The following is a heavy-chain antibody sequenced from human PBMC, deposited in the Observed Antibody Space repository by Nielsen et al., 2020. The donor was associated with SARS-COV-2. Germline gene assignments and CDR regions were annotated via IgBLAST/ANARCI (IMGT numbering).Heavy chain of an antibody. CDR1: GFTFSSYA. CDR2: ISYDGSNK. CDR3: TRGGGYEWPYYYYGMDV. V-gene: IGHV3-30-3*01. J-gene: IGHJ6*02. Sequence: GESLKISCAASGFTFSSYAMHWVRQAPGKGLEWVAVISYDGSNKYYADSVKGRFTISRDNSKNTLYLQMNSLRAEDTAVYYCTRGGGYEWPYYYYGMDVWGQGTTVTVSS. D-gene: IGHD5-12*01.